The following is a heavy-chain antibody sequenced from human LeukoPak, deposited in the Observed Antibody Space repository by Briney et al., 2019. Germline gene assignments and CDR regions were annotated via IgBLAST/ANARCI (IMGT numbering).Heavy chain of an antibody. J-gene: IGHJ6*03. V-gene: IGHV4-59*01. CDR2: IYYDGST. CDR1: GGSISSSY. CDR3: ARTTEGYCSSTSCYEFYYYYYMDV. Sequence: SETLSLTCTVPGGSISSSYWSWIRQPPGKGLEWIGYIYYDGSTIYNTSLTCRVTISVDTSKNQFSLKLNSVTAADTAVYYCARTTEGYCSSTSCYEFYYYYYMDVWGKGTTVTISS. D-gene: IGHD2-2*01.